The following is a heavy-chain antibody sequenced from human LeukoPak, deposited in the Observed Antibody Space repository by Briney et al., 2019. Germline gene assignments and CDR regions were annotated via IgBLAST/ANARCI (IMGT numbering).Heavy chain of an antibody. CDR2: ISYDGSNK. CDR1: GFTFSSYG. CDR3: ANSEDGGYGSGSYYTFDY. D-gene: IGHD3-10*01. J-gene: IGHJ4*02. V-gene: IGHV3-30*18. Sequence: PGGSLRLSCAASGFTFSSYGMHWVRQAPGKGLEWVAVISYDGSNKYYADSVKGRFTISRDNSKNTLYLQMNSLGAEDTAVYYCANSEDGGYGSGSYYTFDYWGQGTLVTVSS.